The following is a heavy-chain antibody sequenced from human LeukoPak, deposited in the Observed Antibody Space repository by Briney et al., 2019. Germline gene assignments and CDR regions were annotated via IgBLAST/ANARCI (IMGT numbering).Heavy chain of an antibody. D-gene: IGHD2-15*01. J-gene: IGHJ4*02. CDR3: ARGRYCSGGSCYPSWDYYFDY. V-gene: IGHV1-18*01. CDR2: ISAYNGNT. CDR1: GYTFTSYG. Sequence: ASVKLSCKASGYTFTSYGISWVRQAPGQGLEWMGWISAYNGNTNYAQKLQGRVTMTTDTSTSTAYMELRSLRSDDTAVYYCARGRYCSGGSCYPSWDYYFDYWGQGTLVTVSS.